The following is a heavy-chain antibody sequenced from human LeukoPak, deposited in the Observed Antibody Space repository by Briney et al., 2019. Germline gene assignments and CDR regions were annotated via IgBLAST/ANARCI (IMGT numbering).Heavy chain of an antibody. V-gene: IGHV4-59*01. CDR1: GGSISSYY. D-gene: IGHD4-23*01. CDR2: IYYSGST. Sequence: SETLSLTCTVSGGSISSYYWSWIRQPPGKGLEWIGYIYYSGSTNYNPSLKSRVTISVDTSKNHISLKLSSVTAADTAVYYCARDYGGNSGGYFDYWGQGTLVTVSS. J-gene: IGHJ4*02. CDR3: ARDYGGNSGGYFDY.